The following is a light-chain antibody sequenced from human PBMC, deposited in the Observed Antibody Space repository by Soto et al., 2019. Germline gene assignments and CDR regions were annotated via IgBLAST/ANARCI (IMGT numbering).Light chain of an antibody. CDR1: TGAVTSGYY. Sequence: QAVVTQEPSLSVSPGGTVTLTCASSTGAVTSGYYPNWFQQKPGQPPRALIYSTTYKHSWTPARFSRSLLGGKAALTLSGVQPADEADYYCLLFYGDGVVFGGGTKLTVL. CDR2: STT. V-gene: IGLV7-43*01. CDR3: LLFYGDGVV. J-gene: IGLJ2*01.